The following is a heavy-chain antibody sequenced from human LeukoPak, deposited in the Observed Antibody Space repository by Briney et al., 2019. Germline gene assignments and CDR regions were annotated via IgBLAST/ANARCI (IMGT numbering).Heavy chain of an antibody. Sequence: GGSLRLSCAASGFTFSSYAMSWVRQAPGKGLEWVSGISGSGGSTYYADSVKGRFTISRDNSKNTLYLQMNSLRAEDTAVYYCAKDHVKAGRWLQPTHFDYWGQGTLVTVSS. CDR2: ISGSGGST. J-gene: IGHJ4*02. V-gene: IGHV3-23*01. CDR1: GFTFSSYA. CDR3: AKDHVKAGRWLQPTHFDY. D-gene: IGHD5-24*01.